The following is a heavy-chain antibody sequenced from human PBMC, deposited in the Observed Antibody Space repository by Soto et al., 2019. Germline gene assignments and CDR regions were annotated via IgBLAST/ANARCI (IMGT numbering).Heavy chain of an antibody. CDR1: GDSFSNFA. CDR2: ITPALGRP. V-gene: IGHV1-69*01. CDR3: ETKSCRGGSCYAWRFDN. D-gene: IGHD2-15*01. Sequence: QVQLVQSGAEVREPGSSVKVSCKASGDSFSNFAISWVRQAPGQGLGWLGGITPALGRPNYAQNLKGRVSITADESTGKALMGLTSLRSEDTAVYYCETKSCRGGSCYAWRFDNWGQGTLITVSS. J-gene: IGHJ5*02.